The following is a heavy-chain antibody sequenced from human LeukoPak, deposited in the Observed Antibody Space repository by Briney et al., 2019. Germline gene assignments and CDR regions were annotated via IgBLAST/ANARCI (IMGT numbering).Heavy chain of an antibody. V-gene: IGHV3-74*01. Sequence: GGSLRLSCVVSGFTFTNYWMQWVRKVPGKGLVWVARMNSDGTSIIHADSVKGRFTISRDNAENTLYLQMNSLRPEDTALYYCARSQGGVFDVWGQGTMVIVSS. J-gene: IGHJ3*01. CDR1: GFTFTNYW. D-gene: IGHD2-8*02. CDR3: ARSQGGVFDV. CDR2: MNSDGTSI.